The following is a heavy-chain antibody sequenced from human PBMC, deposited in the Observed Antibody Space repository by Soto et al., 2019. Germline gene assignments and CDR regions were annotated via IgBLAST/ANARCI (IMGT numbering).Heavy chain of an antibody. J-gene: IGHJ6*02. Sequence: GGSLRLSCAASGFTFSSYWMHWVRQAPGKGLVWVSRINSDGSSTSYADSVKGRFTISRDNAKNTLYLQMNSLRAEDTAVYYCARDLPFTVTTIRDYYYGMDVWGQGTTVTRLL. CDR2: INSDGSST. CDR1: GFTFSSYW. V-gene: IGHV3-74*01. D-gene: IGHD4-4*01. CDR3: ARDLPFTVTTIRDYYYGMDV.